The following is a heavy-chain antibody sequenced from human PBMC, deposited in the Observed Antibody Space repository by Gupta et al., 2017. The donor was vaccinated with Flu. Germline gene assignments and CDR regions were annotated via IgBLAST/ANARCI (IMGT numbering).Heavy chain of an antibody. CDR2: ISSSGVL. V-gene: IGHV3-48*03. CDR1: GFTFSDHD. J-gene: IGHJ4*02. Sequence: EVQLVESGGGLVQPRGSLRLSCAASGFTFSDHDVSWVRQAPGKALEWVSFISSSGVLYYTDSVKGRFTISRDNAKNSVYLQMDSLRAEDTAFYYCARGHWDSWGQGTLVTVSS. CDR3: ARGHWDS.